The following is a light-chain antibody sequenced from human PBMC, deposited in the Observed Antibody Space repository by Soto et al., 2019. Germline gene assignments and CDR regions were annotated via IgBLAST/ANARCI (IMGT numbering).Light chain of an antibody. J-gene: IGLJ2*01. CDR3: TSYTASGTVV. CDR2: EVT. Sequence: QSALTQPASVSGSPGQAITISCAGTSSDVGGYDYVSWYQHHPGKAPKRMIYEVTDRPSGVSNRFSGSTYGNTASLSISGLQAADDSDYYCTSYTASGTVVFGGGTTVTVL. CDR1: SSDVGGYDY. V-gene: IGLV2-14*01.